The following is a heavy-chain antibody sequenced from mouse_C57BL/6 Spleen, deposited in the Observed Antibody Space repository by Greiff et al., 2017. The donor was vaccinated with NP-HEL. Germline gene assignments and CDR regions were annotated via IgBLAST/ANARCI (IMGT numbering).Heavy chain of an antibody. CDR2: ISSGGSYT. V-gene: IGHV5-6*01. Sequence: EVQGVESGGDLVKPGGSLKLSCAASGFTFSSYGMSWVRQTPDKRLEWVATISSGGSYTYYPDSVKGRFTISRDNAKNTLYLQMSSLKSEDTAMYYCARSITTVVAKRVYFDYWGQGTTLTVSS. J-gene: IGHJ2*01. CDR1: GFTFSSYG. D-gene: IGHD1-1*01. CDR3: ARSITTVVAKRVYFDY.